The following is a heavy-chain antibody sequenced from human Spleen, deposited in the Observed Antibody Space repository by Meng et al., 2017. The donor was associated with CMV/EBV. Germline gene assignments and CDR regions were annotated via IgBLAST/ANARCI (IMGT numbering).Heavy chain of an antibody. CDR1: GYTFTGYY. CDR2: INPNSGGT. D-gene: IGHD2-2*01. CDR3: ARSVCSSTSCYYYGMDV. Sequence: ASVKVSCKASGYTFTGYYMHWVRQAPGQGLEWMGWINPNSGGTNYAQKFQARVTMTRDTSISTAYMELSRLRSDDTAVYYCARSVCSSTSCYYYGMDVWGQGTTVTVSS. J-gene: IGHJ6*02. V-gene: IGHV1-2*02.